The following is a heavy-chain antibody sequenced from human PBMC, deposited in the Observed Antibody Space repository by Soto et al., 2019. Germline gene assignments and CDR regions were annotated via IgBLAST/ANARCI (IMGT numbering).Heavy chain of an antibody. CDR3: ARGWNERGYYYYGMDV. CDR2: IIPIIGTA. CDR1: GGTFSSYA. V-gene: IGHV1-69*06. D-gene: IGHD1-1*01. Sequence: SVKVSCKASGGTFSSYAISWVRQAPGQGLEWMGGIIPIIGTAGYAQKFQGRVTITGNNSMSTAYMELSSLRSEDTAVYYCARGWNERGYYYYGMDVWGQGTTVTVSS. J-gene: IGHJ6*02.